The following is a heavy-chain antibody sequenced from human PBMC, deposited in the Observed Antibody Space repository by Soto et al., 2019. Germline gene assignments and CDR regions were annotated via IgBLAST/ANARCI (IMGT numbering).Heavy chain of an antibody. CDR2: VFYTGTA. V-gene: IGHV4-31*03. CDR1: GGSINTGGYY. CDR3: ARRLDDTVDTFFHWFDP. J-gene: IGHJ5*02. Sequence: QVQLQESGPRLVKPSQTLSLTCTVSGGSINTGGYYWGWIRQLPGEGLEWIGHVFYTGTACSNPSLKRRSAISIDTSANQFFLQMSSMTAADTALDYSARRLDDTVDTFFHWFDPWGQGILVTVSS. D-gene: IGHD3-9*01.